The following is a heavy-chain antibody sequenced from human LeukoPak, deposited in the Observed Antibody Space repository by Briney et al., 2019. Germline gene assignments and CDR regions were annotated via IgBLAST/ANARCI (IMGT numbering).Heavy chain of an antibody. D-gene: IGHD1-14*01. J-gene: IGHJ5*02. V-gene: IGHV3-30*02. CDR1: GFTFSSYG. Sequence: GGSLRLSCAASGFTFSSYGMHWVRQAPGKGLEWVALIRYDGSNKYYADSVKGRFTISRDNSKNTLYLQMNSLRAEDTAVYYCAKDTTPPKAGFDPWGQGTLVTVSS. CDR3: AKDTTPPKAGFDP. CDR2: IRYDGSNK.